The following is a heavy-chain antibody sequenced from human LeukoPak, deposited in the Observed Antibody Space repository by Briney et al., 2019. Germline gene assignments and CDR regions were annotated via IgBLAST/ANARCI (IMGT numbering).Heavy chain of an antibody. CDR1: GGSFSGYY. D-gene: IGHD2-8*01. CDR2: INHSGST. J-gene: IGHJ4*02. CDR3: ARGVNGNSDY. Sequence: PSETLSLTCAVYGGSFSGYYWSWIRQPPGKGLEWIGEINHSGSTNYNPSLKSRVTISVDTSKNQFSLKLSSVTAADTAVYYCARGVNGNSDYWGQGALVTVSS. V-gene: IGHV4-34*01.